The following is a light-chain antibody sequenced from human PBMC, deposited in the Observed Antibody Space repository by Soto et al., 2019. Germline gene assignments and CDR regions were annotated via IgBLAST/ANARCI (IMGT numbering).Light chain of an antibody. CDR2: EVT. Sequence: QSVLTQPASVSGSPGQSITISCTGSSSDVGGYNFVSWYQHHPGKAPKLILYEVTTRPSGVSSRFSGSKSGNTASLTISGLQADDEANYYCSSHTSSNTPYVFGTGTKVTVL. J-gene: IGLJ1*01. CDR1: SSDVGGYNF. CDR3: SSHTSSNTPYV. V-gene: IGLV2-14*01.